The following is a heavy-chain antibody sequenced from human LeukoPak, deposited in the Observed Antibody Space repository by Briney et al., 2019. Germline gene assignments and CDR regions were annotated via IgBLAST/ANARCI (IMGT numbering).Heavy chain of an antibody. Sequence: GRSLRLSCAASGFTFDDYAMHWVRQAPGKGLEWVSGISWNSGSIGYADSVKGRFTISRDNAKNSLYLQMNSLRAEDTAVYYCARDRKNPSMSFMYQLPPYYFDYWGQGTLVTVSS. V-gene: IGHV3-9*01. CDR2: ISWNSGSI. D-gene: IGHD2-2*01. CDR1: GFTFDDYA. J-gene: IGHJ4*02. CDR3: ARDRKNPSMSFMYQLPPYYFDY.